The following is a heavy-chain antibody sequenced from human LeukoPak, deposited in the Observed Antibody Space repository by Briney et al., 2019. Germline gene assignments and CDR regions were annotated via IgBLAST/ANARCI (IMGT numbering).Heavy chain of an antibody. CDR2: INHSGST. V-gene: IGHV4-34*01. CDR3: ARGPPTDYYDSSGFYYVSDY. CDR1: GGSFSGYY. D-gene: IGHD3-22*01. Sequence: ETLSLTCAVYGGSFSGYYWSWIRQPPGKGLEWIGEINHSGSTNYNPSLKSRVTISVDTSKNQFSLKLSSVTAADTAVYFCARGPPTDYYDSSGFYYVSDYWGQGTLVTVSS. J-gene: IGHJ4*02.